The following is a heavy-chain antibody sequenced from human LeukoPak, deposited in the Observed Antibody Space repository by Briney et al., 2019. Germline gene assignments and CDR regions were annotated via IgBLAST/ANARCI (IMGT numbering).Heavy chain of an antibody. V-gene: IGHV3-23*01. Sequence: GGSLRLSCAASGFTFSSYAMSWVRQAPGKGLEWVSAISGSGGSTYYADSVKGRFTISRDNSKSTLYLQMNSLRAEDTAVYCCAKWAMIVGDKDIDYWGQGTLVTVSS. CDR3: AKWAMIVGDKDIDY. J-gene: IGHJ4*02. D-gene: IGHD3-22*01. CDR1: GFTFSSYA. CDR2: ISGSGGST.